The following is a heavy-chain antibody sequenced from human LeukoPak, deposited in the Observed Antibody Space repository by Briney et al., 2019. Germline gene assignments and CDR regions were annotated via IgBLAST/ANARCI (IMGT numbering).Heavy chain of an antibody. Sequence: ASVKVSCKASGYTFTGFYMHWVRQAPGQGLEWMGWINPNSGGTNYAQKFQGRVTMTRDTSISTAYMELSRLRSDDTAVYYCARDPAYSSLKNRYLDYWGQGTLVTVSS. CDR1: GYTFTGFY. D-gene: IGHD6-6*01. CDR3: ARDPAYSSLKNRYLDY. V-gene: IGHV1-2*02. J-gene: IGHJ4*02. CDR2: INPNSGGT.